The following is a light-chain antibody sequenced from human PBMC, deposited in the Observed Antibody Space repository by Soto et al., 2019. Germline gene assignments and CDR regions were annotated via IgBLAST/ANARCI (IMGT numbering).Light chain of an antibody. CDR2: GAS. CDR3: QQSYSNVWT. J-gene: IGKJ1*01. CDR1: QSISIY. Sequence: DIQMTQSQSSLSASVGDRVTITGRASQSISIYLNWYKQRPGEVPKLLIFGASTLPSGVPASFSGSGAGRDCTLTISSLQHADFGAYYFQQSYSNVWTFGQG. V-gene: IGKV1-39*01.